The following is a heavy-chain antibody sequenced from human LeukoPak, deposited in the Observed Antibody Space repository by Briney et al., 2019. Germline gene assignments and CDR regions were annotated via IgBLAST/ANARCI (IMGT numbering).Heavy chain of an antibody. J-gene: IGHJ4*02. Sequence: GGSLRLSCAASGLTFSSYAMNWVRQAPGKGLEWVSAISGSGGGTYYADSVKGRFTISRDNPKNTLYLQMNSLRAEDTAVYYCAKQPGGYYDSSGYPFDYWGQGTLVTVSS. CDR3: AKQPGGYYDSSGYPFDY. V-gene: IGHV3-23*01. CDR2: ISGSGGGT. CDR1: GLTFSSYA. D-gene: IGHD3-22*01.